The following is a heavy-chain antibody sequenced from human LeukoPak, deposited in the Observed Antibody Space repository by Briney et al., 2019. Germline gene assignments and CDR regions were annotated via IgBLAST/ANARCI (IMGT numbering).Heavy chain of an antibody. Sequence: GSLRLSCAASGFTFSSYDMHWVRQATGKGLEWVSAIGTAGDTYYPGSVKGRFTISRENAKNSLYLQMNSLRAGDTAVYYCARAAPYYYDSSGYIYYYGMDVWGQGTTVTVSS. CDR2: IGTAGDT. D-gene: IGHD3-22*01. CDR1: GFTFSSYD. J-gene: IGHJ6*02. V-gene: IGHV3-13*01. CDR3: ARAAPYYYDSSGYIYYYGMDV.